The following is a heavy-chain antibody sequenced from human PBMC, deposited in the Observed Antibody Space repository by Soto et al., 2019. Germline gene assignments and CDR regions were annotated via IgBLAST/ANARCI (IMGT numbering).Heavy chain of an antibody. J-gene: IGHJ4*02. CDR1: GFTFSSYW. CDR2: INSDGSNT. V-gene: IGHV3-74*01. Sequence: EVQLVESGGGLVQPGGSLRLSCAASGFTFSSYWMHWVRQAPGKGLVWVSRINSDGSNTSYADSVKGRFTISRDNAKNTLYLQMNSLRAEDTAVYYCAIRASYYDSSGYFDYWGQGTLVTXSS. CDR3: AIRASYYDSSGYFDY. D-gene: IGHD3-22*01.